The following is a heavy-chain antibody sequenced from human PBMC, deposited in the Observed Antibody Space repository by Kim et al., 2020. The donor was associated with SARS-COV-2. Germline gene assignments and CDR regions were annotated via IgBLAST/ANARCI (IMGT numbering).Heavy chain of an antibody. D-gene: IGHD6-13*01. V-gene: IGHV4-59*08. CDR3: ARQGQDSSSWYSYFDY. CDR2: MYHSGST. J-gene: IGHJ4*02. Sequence: SETLSLTCIVSSGSINNNFWSWIRQPPGKGLEWIGYMYHSGSTNYNPSLKSRVTISVDTSKNQFSLKLNSVTAADTAVYYCARQGQDSSSWYSYFDYWGQGTLVTVSS. CDR1: SGSINNNF.